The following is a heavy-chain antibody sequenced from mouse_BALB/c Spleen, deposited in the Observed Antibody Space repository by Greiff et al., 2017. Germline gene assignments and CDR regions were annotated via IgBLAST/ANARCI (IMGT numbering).Heavy chain of an antibody. Sequence: EVHLVESGGGLVQPGGSLKLSCAASGFTFSSYGMSWVRQTPDKRLELVATINSNGGSTYYPDSVKGRFTISRDDAKNTLYLQMSSLKSEDTAMYYCARGYGPYAMDYWGQGTSVTVSS. V-gene: IGHV5-6-3*01. CDR3: ARGYGPYAMDY. CDR1: GFTFSSYG. CDR2: INSNGGST. J-gene: IGHJ4*01. D-gene: IGHD2-10*02.